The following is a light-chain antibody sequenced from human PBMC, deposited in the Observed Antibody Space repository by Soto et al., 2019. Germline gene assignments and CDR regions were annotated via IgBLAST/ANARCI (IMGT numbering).Light chain of an antibody. Sequence: QSVLTQPRSVSGSPGQSVAISCTGTSSDVGAYNYVSWYQQHPGKAPKLMIYEVSNRPSGVSNRFSGSKSGNTASLTISGLQAEDEAHYYCSSYTSSSTWVFGGGTQLTVL. CDR3: SSYTSSSTWV. V-gene: IGLV2-14*01. CDR1: SSDVGAYNY. J-gene: IGLJ3*02. CDR2: EVS.